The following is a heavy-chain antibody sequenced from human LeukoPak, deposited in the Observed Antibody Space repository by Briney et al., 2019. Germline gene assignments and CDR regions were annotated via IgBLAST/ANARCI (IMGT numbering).Heavy chain of an antibody. CDR3: ARASVYAVRGPYNPGFDS. J-gene: IGHJ4*02. D-gene: IGHD2-8*01. V-gene: IGHV4-61*05. CDR2: IHYRGSP. Sequence: SETLSLTCIVSGDSISSSSYYWDWLRQPPGKGLEWIGYIHYRGSPNYNPTLKSRVTMSVDTAKNQFSLKLTSVTAADTAVYYCARASVYAVRGPYNPGFDSWGQGTLVTVSS. CDR1: GDSISSSSYY.